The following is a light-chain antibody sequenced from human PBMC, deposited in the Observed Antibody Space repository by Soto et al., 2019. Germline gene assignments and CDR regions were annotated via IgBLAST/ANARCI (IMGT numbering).Light chain of an antibody. Sequence: EIVLTQSPGTLSLSPGERATLSCSASQSVSNNYLAWYQQKPGQAPRLLIYGVSNTATGIPDRFRGSGAGTVFTITISSLEPEDFAVYYCQQYGSSVTFGQGTKVEIK. V-gene: IGKV3-20*01. CDR1: QSVSNNY. J-gene: IGKJ1*01. CDR3: QQYGSSVT. CDR2: GVS.